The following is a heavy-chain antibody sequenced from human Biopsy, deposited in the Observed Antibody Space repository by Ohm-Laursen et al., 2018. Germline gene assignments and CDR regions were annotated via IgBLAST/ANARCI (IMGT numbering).Heavy chain of an antibody. Sequence: TLSLTCTVSGGSLSSGSYFWTWIRQHPEKGLEWIGYIHNSGNTYYNPSLKSRVMISIDVSKDQFSLKLSSVTAADTAVYCCARDWSSGRYLEYWGQGSQVTVSS. V-gene: IGHV4-31*03. D-gene: IGHD3-10*01. CDR2: IHNSGNT. CDR3: ARDWSSGRYLEY. J-gene: IGHJ4*02. CDR1: GGSLSSGSYF.